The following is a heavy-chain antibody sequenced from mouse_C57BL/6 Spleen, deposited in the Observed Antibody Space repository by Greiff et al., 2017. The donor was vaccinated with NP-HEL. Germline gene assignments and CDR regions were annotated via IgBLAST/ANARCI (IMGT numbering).Heavy chain of an antibody. V-gene: IGHV14-3*01. CDR1: GFNIKNTY. CDR3: AREYYYGSSYGYAMDY. J-gene: IGHJ4*01. D-gene: IGHD1-1*01. CDR2: IDPANGNT. Sequence: EVQLQQSVAELVRPGASVKLSCTASGFNIKNTYMHWVKQRPEQGLEWIGRIDPANGNTKYSPKFQGKATITADTASNTAYLQLSSLTSEDTAIYYCAREYYYGSSYGYAMDYWGQGTSVTVSS.